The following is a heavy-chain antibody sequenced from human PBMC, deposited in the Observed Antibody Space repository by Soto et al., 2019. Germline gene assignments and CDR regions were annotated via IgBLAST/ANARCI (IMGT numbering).Heavy chain of an antibody. CDR3: VRVVAIPGYPDN. CDR2: IVPIVDTS. D-gene: IGHD5-12*01. Sequence: QVQLVQSGAEVRQPASSVKVSCKTSGGTFSSYAISWVRQAPGQGLEWMGGIVPIVDTSTYAQKFQGRVTITADESTSTVYMELRSLRSADTAVYYCVRVVAIPGYPDNWGQGALGTVSS. V-gene: IGHV1-69*12. J-gene: IGHJ4*02. CDR1: GGTFSSYA.